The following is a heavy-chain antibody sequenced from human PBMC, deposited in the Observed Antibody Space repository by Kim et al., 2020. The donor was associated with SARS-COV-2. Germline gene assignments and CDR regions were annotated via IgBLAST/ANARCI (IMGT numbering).Heavy chain of an antibody. Sequence: GESLKISCKGSGYSFTSYWISWVRQMPGKGLEWMGRIDPSDSYTNYSPSFQGHVTISADKSISTAYLQWSSLKASDTAMYYCARHSTDFIAVAPLDYWGQGTLVTVSS. V-gene: IGHV5-10-1*01. CDR2: IDPSDSYT. CDR3: ARHSTDFIAVAPLDY. CDR1: GYSFTSYW. D-gene: IGHD6-19*01. J-gene: IGHJ4*02.